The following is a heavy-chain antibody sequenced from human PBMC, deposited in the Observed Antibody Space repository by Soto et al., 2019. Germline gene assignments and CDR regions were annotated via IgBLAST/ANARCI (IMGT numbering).Heavy chain of an antibody. CDR3: ARGTLTSYFDY. Sequence: SETLSLTCTVSGGSISSYYWSWIRQPPGKGLEWIGYFYYSGSTNYNPSLRSRVSISVDTSKNQFSLKLSSVTAADTAVYYCARGTLTSYFDYWGQGTLVTVS. CDR1: GGSISSYY. V-gene: IGHV4-59*01. J-gene: IGHJ4*02. CDR2: FYYSGST.